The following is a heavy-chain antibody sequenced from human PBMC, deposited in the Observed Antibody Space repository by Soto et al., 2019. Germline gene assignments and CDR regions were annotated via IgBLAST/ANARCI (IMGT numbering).Heavy chain of an antibody. J-gene: IGHJ4*02. CDR2: INHSGST. CDR3: ARAMVRGVNYRNLYYFDY. D-gene: IGHD3-10*01. Sequence: SETLSLTCAVYGGSFSGYYWSWIRQPPGKGLEWIGEINHSGSTNYNPSLKSRVTISVDTSKNQFSLKLSSVTAADTAVYYCARAMVRGVNYRNLYYFDYWGQGTLVTVSS. V-gene: IGHV4-34*01. CDR1: GGSFSGYY.